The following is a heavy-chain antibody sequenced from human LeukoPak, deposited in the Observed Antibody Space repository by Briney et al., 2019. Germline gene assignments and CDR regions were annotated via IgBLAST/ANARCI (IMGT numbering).Heavy chain of an antibody. CDR3: ARDFLPSMVRGANQHYGMDV. CDR2: IYYGGST. V-gene: IGHV4-59*01. Sequence: SETLSLTCTVSGGSISSYYWSWLRQPPGKGLEWIGYIYYGGSTNYNPSLTSRVTISVDTSKNQFSLKLSSVTAADTAVYYCARDFLPSMVRGANQHYGMDVWGQGTTVTVSS. CDR1: GGSISSYY. J-gene: IGHJ6*02. D-gene: IGHD3-10*01.